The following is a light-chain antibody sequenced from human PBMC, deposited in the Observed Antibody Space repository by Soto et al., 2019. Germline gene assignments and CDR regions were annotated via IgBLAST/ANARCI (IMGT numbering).Light chain of an antibody. V-gene: IGLV2-23*02. CDR2: EVS. CDR3: CSYAGSSTV. Sequence: QSALTQPASVSGSPGQSITISCTGTSSDVGSYNLVSWYQQHPGKAPKLMICEVSKRPSGVSNRFSGSKSGNTASLIISGLQAEDEADYYCCSYAGSSTVFGTGTKVTVL. J-gene: IGLJ1*01. CDR1: SSDVGSYNL.